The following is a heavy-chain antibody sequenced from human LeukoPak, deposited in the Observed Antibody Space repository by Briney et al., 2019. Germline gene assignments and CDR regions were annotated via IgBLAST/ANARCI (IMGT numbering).Heavy chain of an antibody. CDR2: ISAYNGNT. J-gene: IGHJ4*02. D-gene: IGHD3-22*01. V-gene: IGHV1-18*01. CDR3: ARDYYDSSGYPIDY. Sequence: EGSAKVSCKASGYTFTSYGISWVRQAPGQGLEWMGWISAYNGNTNYAQKLQGRVTMTTDTSTSTAYMELRSLRSDDTAVYYCARDYYDSSGYPIDYWGQGTLVSLSS. CDR1: GYTFTSYG.